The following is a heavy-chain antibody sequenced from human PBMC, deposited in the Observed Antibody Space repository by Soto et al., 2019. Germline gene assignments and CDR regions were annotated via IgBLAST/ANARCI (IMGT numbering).Heavy chain of an antibody. CDR2: IYYSGST. CDR1: GGSISSSSYY. CDR3: ARSYGDYVSY. Sequence: QLQLQESGPGLVKPSETLSLTCTVSGGSISSSSYYWGWIRQPPGKGLEWIGSIYYSGSTYYNPSLKNRVPISVDTSTNLFSLKLSSVTAADPAVYSCARSYGDYVSYWGQGTLVTVSS. J-gene: IGHJ4*02. V-gene: IGHV4-39*01. D-gene: IGHD4-17*01.